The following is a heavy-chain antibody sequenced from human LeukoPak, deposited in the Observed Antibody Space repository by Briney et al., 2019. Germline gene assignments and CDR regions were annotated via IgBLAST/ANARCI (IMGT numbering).Heavy chain of an antibody. J-gene: IGHJ6*02. CDR1: GFTFSSFS. Sequence: GGSLRLSCAASGFTFSSFSMSWVRQAPGKGLEYVSGIGRTTYYAESVKGRFTISRDNSKNALFLQMNSLRAEDTAVYYCAKRGLYGTVPFYGMDVWGQGTTVTVSS. V-gene: IGHV3-23*01. D-gene: IGHD2-8*02. CDR2: IGRTT. CDR3: AKRGLYGTVPFYGMDV.